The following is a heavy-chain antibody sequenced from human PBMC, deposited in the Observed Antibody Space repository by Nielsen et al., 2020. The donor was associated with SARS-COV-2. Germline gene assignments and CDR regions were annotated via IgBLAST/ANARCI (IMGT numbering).Heavy chain of an antibody. CDR3: AREWLGFDY. CDR2: IWYDGSNK. Sequence: GESLKISCAASGFTFSSYGMHWVRQAPGKGLEWVAVIWYDGSNKYYADSVKGRFTISRDNSKNTLYLQMNSLRAEDTAVYYCAREWLGFDYWGQGTLVTVSS. V-gene: IGHV3-33*08. J-gene: IGHJ4*02. CDR1: GFTFSSYG. D-gene: IGHD6-19*01.